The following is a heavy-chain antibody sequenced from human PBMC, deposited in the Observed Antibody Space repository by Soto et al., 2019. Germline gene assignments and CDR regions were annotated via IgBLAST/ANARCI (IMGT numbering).Heavy chain of an antibody. J-gene: IGHJ3*01. CDR1: GGTFSSYA. CDR3: ESIFSGDDSTYRFVMYV. V-gene: IGHV1-69*01. Sequence: QVQLVQSGAEVKNHGSSVKVSCKASGGTFSSYAISWVRQAPGQGLEWMGGIIPIFGTANYAQKFHGRVTITTGVSTRTDQMERLRLSFKDKAVYYYESIFSGDDSTYRFVMYVCG. D-gene: IGHD3-16*02. CDR2: IIPIFGTA.